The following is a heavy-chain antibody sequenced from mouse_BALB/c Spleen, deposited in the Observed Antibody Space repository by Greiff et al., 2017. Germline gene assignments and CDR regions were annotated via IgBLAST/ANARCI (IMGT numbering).Heavy chain of an antibody. V-gene: IGHV2-2*02. CDR1: GFSLTSYG. CDR3: ARNGKVRRLAGFAY. Sequence: VMLVESGPGLVQPSQSLSITCTVSGFSLTSYGVHWVRQSPGKGLEWLGVIWSGGSTDYNAAFISRLSISKDNSKSQVFFKMNSLQANDTAIYYCARNGKVRRLAGFAYWGQGTLVTVAA. J-gene: IGHJ3*01. CDR2: IWSGGST. D-gene: IGHD2-14*01.